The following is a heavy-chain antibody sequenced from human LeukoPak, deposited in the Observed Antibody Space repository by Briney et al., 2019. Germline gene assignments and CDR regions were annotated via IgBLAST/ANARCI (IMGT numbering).Heavy chain of an antibody. CDR3: ARDTLGYCSSTSCYYYMDV. CDR2: ISSSSSTI. D-gene: IGHD2-2*01. Sequence: QPGGSLRLSCAASGFTFSSYSMNWVRQAPGKGLEWVSYISSSSSTIYYADSVKGRFTISRDNAKNSLYLQMNSLRAEDTAVYYCARDTLGYCSSTSCYYYMDVWGKGTTVTVSS. V-gene: IGHV3-48*01. J-gene: IGHJ6*03. CDR1: GFTFSSYS.